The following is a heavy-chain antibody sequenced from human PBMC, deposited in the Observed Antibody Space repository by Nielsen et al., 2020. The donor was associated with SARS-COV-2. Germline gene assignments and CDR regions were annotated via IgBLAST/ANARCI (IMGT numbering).Heavy chain of an antibody. D-gene: IGHD3-10*01. CDR1: GFSLSTSGMC. CDR2: VDWDDDK. V-gene: IGHV2-70*01. Sequence: SGPTLVKPTQTLTLTCTFSGFSLSTSGMCVSWIRQSPGKALEWLALVDWDDDKYYSTSLRSRLTISKATSKDQVVLTMTDMDPVDTATYYCARSRYYYGPGSSGNYYPDFDYWGQGTLVTVSS. J-gene: IGHJ4*02. CDR3: ARSRYYYGPGSSGNYYPDFDY.